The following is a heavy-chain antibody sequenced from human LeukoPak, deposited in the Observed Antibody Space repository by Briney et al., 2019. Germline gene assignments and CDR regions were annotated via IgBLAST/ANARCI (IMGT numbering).Heavy chain of an antibody. V-gene: IGHV3-9*01. Sequence: GRSLRLSCAASGYTFDDYAMHWVRQAPGKGLEWVSGISWNSGSIGYADSVKGRFTISRDNAKNSLYLQMNSLRAEDTALYYCAKGGSTYYYDSSGQQWGQGTLVTVSS. CDR2: ISWNSGSI. CDR3: AKGGSTYYYDSSGQQ. D-gene: IGHD3-22*01. CDR1: GYTFDDYA. J-gene: IGHJ4*02.